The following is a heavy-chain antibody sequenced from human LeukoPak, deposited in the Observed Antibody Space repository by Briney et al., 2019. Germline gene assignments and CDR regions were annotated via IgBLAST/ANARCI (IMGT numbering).Heavy chain of an antibody. J-gene: IGHJ3*02. D-gene: IGHD6-19*01. CDR1: GYTFTGCY. V-gene: IGHV1-69*05. Sequence: SVKVSCKASGYTFTGCYMHWVRQAPGQGLEWMGGIIPIFGTANYAQKFQGRVTITTDESTSTAYMELSSLRSEDTAVYYCARERSGWSSDAFDIWGQGTIVTVSS. CDR2: IIPIFGTA. CDR3: ARERSGWSSDAFDI.